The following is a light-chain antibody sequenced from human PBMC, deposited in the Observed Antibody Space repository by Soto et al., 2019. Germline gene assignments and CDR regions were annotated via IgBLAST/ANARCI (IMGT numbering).Light chain of an antibody. CDR2: RND. CDR3: AAWDDSLRGWV. CDR1: SSNIGSNY. Sequence: QSVLTQPPSASGTPEQRVTVSCSGSSSNIGSNYVYWYQHLPGKAPKLLIYRNDQRPSEVPDRFSASKFGTSASLAISGLRSEDEADYYCAAWDDSLRGWVFGGGTKLTVL. V-gene: IGLV1-47*01. J-gene: IGLJ3*02.